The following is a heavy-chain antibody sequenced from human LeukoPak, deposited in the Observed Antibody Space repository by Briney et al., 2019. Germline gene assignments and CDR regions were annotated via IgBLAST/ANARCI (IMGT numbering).Heavy chain of an antibody. CDR2: IYYSGST. D-gene: IGHD2-15*01. Sequence: SETLSLTCTVSGGSISSGGYYWSWIRQHPEKGLEWIGYIYYSGSTYYNPSLKSRVTISVDTSKNQFSLKLSSVTAADTAVYYCAREGSEYCSGGSCSDYWGQGTLVTVSS. J-gene: IGHJ4*02. CDR1: GGSISSGGYY. V-gene: IGHV4-31*03. CDR3: AREGSEYCSGGSCSDY.